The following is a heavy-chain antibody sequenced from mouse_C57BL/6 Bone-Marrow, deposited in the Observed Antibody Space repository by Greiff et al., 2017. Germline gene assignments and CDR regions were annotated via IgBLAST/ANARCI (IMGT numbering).Heavy chain of an antibody. CDR2: ISSGGSYT. J-gene: IGHJ4*01. V-gene: IGHV5-6*02. CDR3: ARRSEI. CDR1: GFTFSSYG. Sequence: EVMLVESGGDLVKPGGSLKLSCAASGFTFSSYGMSWVRQTPDKRLEWVATISSGGSYTYYPDSVKGRFTISRDNAKNTLYLQMSSLKSEDTAMYYCARRSEIWGQGTSVTVSS.